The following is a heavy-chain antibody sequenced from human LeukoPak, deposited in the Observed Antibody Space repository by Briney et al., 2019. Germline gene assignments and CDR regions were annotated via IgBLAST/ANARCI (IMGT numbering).Heavy chain of an antibody. D-gene: IGHD4-11*01. CDR2: ISSSSSYI. Sequence: PGGSLRLSCAASGFTFSSYSMNWVRQAPGKGLEWVSSISSSSSYIYYADSVKGRFTISRDNAKNSLYLQMNSLRAEGTAVYYCARSPRSMTTGRMDVWGKGTTVTVSS. J-gene: IGHJ6*04. CDR1: GFTFSSYS. V-gene: IGHV3-21*01. CDR3: ARSPRSMTTGRMDV.